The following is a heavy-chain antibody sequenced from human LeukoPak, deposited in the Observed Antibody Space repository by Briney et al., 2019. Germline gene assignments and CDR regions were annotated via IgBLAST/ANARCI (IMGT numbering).Heavy chain of an antibody. CDR2: IYHSGST. CDR1: NYSISSGYY. J-gene: IGHJ6*03. Sequence: SETLSLTCTVSNYSISSGYYWGWIRQPPGKGLEWIGTIYHSGSTYYNPSLKSRVNISVDTSKNQFSLKLSSVTAADTAVYYCAKSARYYQVGYYYYYVDVWGKGTTVTISS. V-gene: IGHV4-38-2*02. D-gene: IGHD3-22*01. CDR3: AKSARYYQVGYYYYYVDV.